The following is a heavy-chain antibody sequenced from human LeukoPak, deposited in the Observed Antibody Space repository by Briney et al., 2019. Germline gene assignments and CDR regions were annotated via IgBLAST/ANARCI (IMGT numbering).Heavy chain of an antibody. J-gene: IGHJ5*02. D-gene: IGHD3-10*01. V-gene: IGHV3-7*01. CDR1: GFTFSSYW. CDR3: ARVAWADGSGSYHWFDP. Sequence: GGSLRLSCAASGFTFSSYWMSWVRQAPGKGLEWVANIKQDGSEKYYVDSVKGRFTISRDNAKNSLYLQMNSLRAEDTAVYYCARVAWADGSGSYHWFDPWGQGILVTVSS. CDR2: IKQDGSEK.